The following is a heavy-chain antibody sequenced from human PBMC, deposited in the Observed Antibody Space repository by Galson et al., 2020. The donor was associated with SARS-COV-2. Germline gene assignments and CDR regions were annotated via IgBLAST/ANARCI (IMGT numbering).Heavy chain of an antibody. J-gene: IGHJ5*02. CDR1: GYTLTELS. CDR3: ATAPGIAAAGTWWLDP. D-gene: IGHD6-13*01. V-gene: IGHV1-24*01. CDR2: FDPEDGET. Sequence: ASVKVSCKVSGYTLTELSMHWVRQAPGKGLEWMGGFDPEDGETIYAQKFQGRVTMTEDTSTDTAYMELSSLRSEDTAVYYCATAPGIAAAGTWWLDPWGQGTLVTVSS.